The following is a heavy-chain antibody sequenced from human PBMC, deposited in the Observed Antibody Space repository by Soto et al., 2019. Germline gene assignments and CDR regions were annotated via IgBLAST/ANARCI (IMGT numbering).Heavy chain of an antibody. CDR3: TRDDYSSVAYYGMDV. CDR1: GFRFSIYW. V-gene: IGHV3-74*01. Sequence: EAQLVESGGGLVQPGGSLSLSCVGTGFRFSIYWMNWVRQAPGKGLVWVSRVNSDGITTTYADSVRGRFTVSRDNANNTLYLEMNNLRAEDTAVYYCTRDDYSSVAYYGMDVWGQGTTVTVSS. J-gene: IGHJ6*02. D-gene: IGHD6-25*01. CDR2: VNSDGITT.